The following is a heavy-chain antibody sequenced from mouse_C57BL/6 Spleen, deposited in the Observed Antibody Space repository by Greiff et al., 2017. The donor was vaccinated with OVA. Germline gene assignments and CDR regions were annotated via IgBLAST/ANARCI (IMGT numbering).Heavy chain of an antibody. CDR2: INYDGSST. CDR3: ARDRHYGSSYGYFDY. D-gene: IGHD1-1*01. J-gene: IGHJ2*01. V-gene: IGHV5-16*01. CDR1: GFTFSDYY. Sequence: EVMLVESEGGLVQPGSSMKLSCTASGFTFSDYYMAWVRQVPEKGLEWVANINYDGSSTYYLDSLKSRFIISRDNAKNILYLQMSSLKSEDTATYYCARDRHYGSSYGYFDYWGQGTTLTVSS.